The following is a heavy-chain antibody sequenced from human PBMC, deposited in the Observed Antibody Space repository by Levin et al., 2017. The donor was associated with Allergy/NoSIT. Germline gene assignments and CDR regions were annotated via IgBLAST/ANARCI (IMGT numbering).Heavy chain of an antibody. CDR2: IHHSGSA. J-gene: IGHJ6*02. CDR3: ARDECAWFGECYGMDV. D-gene: IGHD3-10*01. CDR1: GASMTARDYY. V-gene: IGHV4-31*02. Sequence: SETLSLTCSVSGASMTARDYYWSWIRHQPGKGLEWIGFIHHSGSAYYNPSLKSRLTLSLDTSKRQFSLELTSVTVADTAVYFCARDECAWFGECYGMDVWCQGTTVIVSS.